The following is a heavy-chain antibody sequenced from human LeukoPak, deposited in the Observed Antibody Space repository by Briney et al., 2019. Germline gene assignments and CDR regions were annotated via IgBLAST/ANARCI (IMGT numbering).Heavy chain of an antibody. D-gene: IGHD3-22*01. CDR1: GFTFSSYS. CDR3: ARDYYDSSGYCEFDY. Sequence: PGGSLRLSCAASGFTFSSYSMNWVRLAPGKGLEWVSSISSSSYIYYADSVKGRFTISRDNAKNSLYLQMNSLRAEDTAVYYCARDYYDSSGYCEFDYWGQGTLVTVSS. J-gene: IGHJ4*02. CDR2: ISSSSYI. V-gene: IGHV3-21*01.